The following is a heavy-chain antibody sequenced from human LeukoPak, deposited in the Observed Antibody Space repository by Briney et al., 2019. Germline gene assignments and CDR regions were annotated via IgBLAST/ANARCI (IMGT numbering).Heavy chain of an antibody. CDR3: ARVSSGSSGWWLSYWYFDL. J-gene: IGHJ2*01. V-gene: IGHV1-8*02. CDR1: GGTFSSYA. CDR2: MNPNSGNT. Sequence: SSVKVSCKASGGTFSSYAINWVRQATGQGLEWMGWMNPNSGNTGYAQKFQGRVTMTRNTSINTAYMELSSLRSEDTAVYYCARVSSGSSGWWLSYWYFDLWGRGTLVTVSS. D-gene: IGHD6-19*01.